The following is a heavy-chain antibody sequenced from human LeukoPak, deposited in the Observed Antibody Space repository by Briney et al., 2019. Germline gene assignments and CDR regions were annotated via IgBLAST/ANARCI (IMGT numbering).Heavy chain of an antibody. J-gene: IGHJ6*02. CDR3: ARHGLEGCRGGMCYRSFHYYGMDV. V-gene: IGHV5-51*01. CDR2: IFPGDFEL. CDR1: GSSFTDYW. Sequence: GASLQISCKGSGSSFTDYWIGWVRPLPGKGVEWMGIIFPGDFELKYSPSFQGQVIISVDKSIDTDYLQWSGLQASDTAMYYCARHGLEGCRGGMCYRSFHYYGMDVWGQGTTVTVSS. D-gene: IGHD2-15*01.